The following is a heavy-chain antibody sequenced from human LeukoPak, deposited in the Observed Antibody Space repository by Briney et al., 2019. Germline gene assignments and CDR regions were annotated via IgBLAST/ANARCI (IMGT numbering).Heavy chain of an antibody. CDR3: ALYSSSSGAGFDP. CDR2: IYPGDSDT. V-gene: IGHV5-51*01. J-gene: IGHJ5*02. CDR1: GYTFTSYW. Sequence: GESLKISCEGSGYTFTSYWIAWVRQMPGKGLEWMGIIYPGDSDTRYSPSFQGQVTISADKSISTAYLQWSSLKASGTAMYYCALYSSSSGAGFDPWGQGTLVTVSS. D-gene: IGHD6-6*01.